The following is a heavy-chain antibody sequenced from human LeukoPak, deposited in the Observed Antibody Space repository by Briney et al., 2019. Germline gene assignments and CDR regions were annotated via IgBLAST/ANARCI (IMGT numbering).Heavy chain of an antibody. CDR1: GFTFSSYA. V-gene: IGHV3-21*01. J-gene: IGHJ4*02. Sequence: GGSLRLSCAASGFTFSSYAMSWVRQAPGKGLEWVSSISSSSSYIYYADSVKGRFTISRDNAKNSLYLQMNSLRAEDTAVYYCARDSVDPYLGSRYCYDSSGNFDYWGQGTLVTVSS. CDR2: ISSSSSYI. D-gene: IGHD3-22*01. CDR3: ARDSVDPYLGSRYCYDSSGNFDY.